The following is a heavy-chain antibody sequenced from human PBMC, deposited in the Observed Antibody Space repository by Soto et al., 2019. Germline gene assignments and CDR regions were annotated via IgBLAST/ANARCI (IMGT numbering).Heavy chain of an antibody. V-gene: IGHV1-69*13. J-gene: IGHJ6*02. D-gene: IGHD5-12*01. CDR2: IIPIFGTA. CDR1: GGTFSSYA. CDR3: ASPGLYSGYAQEYYYYGMDV. Sequence: SVKVSCKASGGTFSSYAISWVRQAPGQGLEWMGGIIPIFGTANYAQKFQGRVTITADESTSTAYMELSSLRSEDTAVYYCASPGLYSGYAQEYYYYGMDVWGQGTKVTVSS.